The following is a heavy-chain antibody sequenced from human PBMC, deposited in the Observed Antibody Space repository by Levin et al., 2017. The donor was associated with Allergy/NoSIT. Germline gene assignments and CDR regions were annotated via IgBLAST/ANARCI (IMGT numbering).Heavy chain of an antibody. J-gene: IGHJ4*02. V-gene: IGHV3-7*01. D-gene: IGHD2-2*01. CDR2: IKSDASET. Sequence: GGSLRLSCAISGFTFNSYWMSWVRQAPGKGLEWVATIKSDASETYYVDSVRGRGSISRDNAKDSLFLQMGSLRGEDTAVYYCARDSRHIVGVPAPDFWGQGTLVTVSS. CDR1: GFTFNSYW. CDR3: ARDSRHIVGVPAPDF.